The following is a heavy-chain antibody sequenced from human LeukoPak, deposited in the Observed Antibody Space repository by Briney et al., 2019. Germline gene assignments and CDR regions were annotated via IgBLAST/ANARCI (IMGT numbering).Heavy chain of an antibody. J-gene: IGHJ6*03. CDR3: ARQTRYNWNESLGYYYMDV. Sequence: SETLSLTCTVSGYSISSGYYWGWIRQPPGKGLEWIGSIYHSGSTYYNPSLKSRVTISVDTSKNQFSLKLSSVTAADTAVYYCARQTRYNWNESLGYYYMDVWGKGTTVTVSS. D-gene: IGHD1-20*01. CDR1: GYSISSGYY. V-gene: IGHV4-38-2*02. CDR2: IYHSGST.